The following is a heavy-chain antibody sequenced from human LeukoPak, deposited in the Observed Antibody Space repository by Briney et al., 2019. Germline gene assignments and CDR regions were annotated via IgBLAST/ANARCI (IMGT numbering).Heavy chain of an antibody. Sequence: KSSETLSLTCTVPGGSISSSDYYWGWIRQSPGKGLEWIGTIYYSGSTYYNPSLKSRVTISVDTSKNQFFLELTSVTAADTAVYYCARLFNIGANFDYWGQGTLVTVSS. J-gene: IGHJ4*02. D-gene: IGHD4-17*01. V-gene: IGHV4-39*01. CDR3: ARLFNIGANFDY. CDR2: IYYSGST. CDR1: GGSISSSDYY.